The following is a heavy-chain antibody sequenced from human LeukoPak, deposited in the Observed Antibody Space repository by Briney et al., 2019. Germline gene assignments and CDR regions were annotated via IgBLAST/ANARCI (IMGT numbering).Heavy chain of an antibody. V-gene: IGHV3-23*01. CDR3: AKEAYCGGDCQGDFQH. CDR2: ISGSGGST. J-gene: IGHJ1*01. Sequence: GGSLRLSCAASGFTFSSYAMSWVRQAPGKGLEWVSVISGSGGSTYYADSVKGRFTISRDNSKTTLYLQMNSLRAEDTAIYYCAKEAYCGGDCQGDFQHWGQGTLVTVSS. CDR1: GFTFSSYA. D-gene: IGHD2-21*02.